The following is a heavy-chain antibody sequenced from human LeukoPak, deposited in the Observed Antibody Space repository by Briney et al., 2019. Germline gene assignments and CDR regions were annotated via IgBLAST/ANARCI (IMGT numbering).Heavy chain of an antibody. CDR1: GGSISSYY. Sequence: SETLSLTCTVSGGSISSYYWSWIRQPPGKGLEWIGYIYYSGSTNYNPSLKSRVTISVDTSKNQFSLKLSSVTAADTAVYYCARERVSSDAFDIWGQGTMVTVSS. V-gene: IGHV4-59*12. CDR2: IYYSGST. D-gene: IGHD5/OR15-5a*01. CDR3: ARERVSSDAFDI. J-gene: IGHJ3*02.